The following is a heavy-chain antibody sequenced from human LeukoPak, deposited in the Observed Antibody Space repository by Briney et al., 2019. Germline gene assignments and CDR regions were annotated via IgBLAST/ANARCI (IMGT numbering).Heavy chain of an antibody. CDR3: ARDRPLGQWLANLDY. D-gene: IGHD6-19*01. J-gene: IGHJ4*02. CDR1: GFTFSSYA. CDR2: ISYDGSNK. V-gene: IGHV3-30-3*01. Sequence: GGSLRLSCAASGFTFSSYAMHWVRQAPGKGLEWVAVISYDGSNKYYADSVKGRFTISRDNSKNTLYLQMNSLRAEDTAVYSCARDRPLGQWLANLDYWGQGTLVTVSS.